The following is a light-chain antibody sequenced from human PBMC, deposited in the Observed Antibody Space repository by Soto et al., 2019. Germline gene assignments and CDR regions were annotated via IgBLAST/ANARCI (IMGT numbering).Light chain of an antibody. J-gene: IGKJ4*01. CDR3: QQRSNWPLT. CDR1: QSINDD. CDR2: DAS. Sequence: IVLTQSPGTLSLSAGERATLSCRASQSINDDFLAWYQQRPGQAPRLLIFDASYRATDIPARFSGSGSGTDFTLTISSLEPEDFAVYYCQQRSNWPLTFGGGTKVDIK. V-gene: IGKV3-11*01.